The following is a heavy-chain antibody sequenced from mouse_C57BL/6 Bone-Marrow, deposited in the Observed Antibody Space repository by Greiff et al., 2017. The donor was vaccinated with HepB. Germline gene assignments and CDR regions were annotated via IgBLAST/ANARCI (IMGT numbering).Heavy chain of an antibody. J-gene: IGHJ2*01. CDR2: IDPSDSYT. Sequence: QVQLQQSGAELVRPGASVKLSCTASGFNIKDDYMHWVKQRPEQGLEWIGEIDPSDSYTNYNQKFKGKSTLTVDKSSSTAYMQLSSLTSEDSAVYYCASLLDFDYWGQGTTLTVSS. V-gene: IGHV1-69*01. CDR1: GFNIKDDY. D-gene: IGHD2-1*01. CDR3: ASLLDFDY.